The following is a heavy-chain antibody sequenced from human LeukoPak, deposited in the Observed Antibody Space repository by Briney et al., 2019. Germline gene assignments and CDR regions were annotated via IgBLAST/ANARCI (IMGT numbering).Heavy chain of an antibody. V-gene: IGHV4-31*03. D-gene: IGHD3-10*01. Sequence: SETLSLTCTVSGGSISSGGYYWSWTRQHPGKGLEWIGYIYYCGSTYYNPSLKSRVTISVDTSKNQFSLKLSSVTAADTAVYYCARQVAAVRGVIKGWFDPWGQGTLVTVSS. CDR1: GGSISSGGYY. CDR3: ARQVAAVRGVIKGWFDP. J-gene: IGHJ5*02. CDR2: IYYCGST.